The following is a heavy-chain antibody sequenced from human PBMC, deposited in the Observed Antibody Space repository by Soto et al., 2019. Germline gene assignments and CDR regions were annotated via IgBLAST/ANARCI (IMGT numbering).Heavy chain of an antibody. D-gene: IGHD2-2*02. Sequence: QVQLVQSGAEVKKPGASVKVSCKASGYTFTSYYMHWVRQAPGQGLEWMGIINPSGGSTSYAQKFQGRVTMTRDTSTSTVYMDLSSLRSEDTAVYYCARGYCSSTSCSTNRDYYYYGMDVWGQGTTVTVSS. CDR2: INPSGGST. CDR1: GYTFTSYY. V-gene: IGHV1-46*01. CDR3: ARGYCSSTSCSTNRDYYYYGMDV. J-gene: IGHJ6*02.